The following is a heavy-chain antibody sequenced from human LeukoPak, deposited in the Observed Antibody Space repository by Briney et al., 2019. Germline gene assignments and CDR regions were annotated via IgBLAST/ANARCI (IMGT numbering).Heavy chain of an antibody. CDR3: AKSDDYFWSGYGLIDY. Sequence: GGSLRLSCAASGFTFSSYAMSWVRQAPGKGLERVSAISGSGGSTYYADSVKGRFTISRDNSKNTLYLQMNSLRAEDTAVYYCAKSDDYFWSGYGLIDYWGQGTLVTVSS. D-gene: IGHD3-3*01. V-gene: IGHV3-23*01. J-gene: IGHJ4*02. CDR1: GFTFSSYA. CDR2: ISGSGGST.